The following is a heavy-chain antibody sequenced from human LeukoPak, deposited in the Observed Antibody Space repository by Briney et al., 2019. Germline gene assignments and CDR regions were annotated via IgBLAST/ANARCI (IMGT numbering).Heavy chain of an antibody. CDR1: GFTFSSYE. CDR3: ARGFEGGSSWFRGPNWFDP. J-gene: IGHJ5*02. Sequence: PGGSLRLSCAASGFTFSSYEMNWVRQAPGKGLEWVSYISSSGSTIYYADSVKGRFTISRDNAKNSLYLQMNSLRAEDTAVYYCARGFEGGSSWFRGPNWFDPWGQGTLVTVSS. D-gene: IGHD6-13*01. V-gene: IGHV3-48*03. CDR2: ISSSGSTI.